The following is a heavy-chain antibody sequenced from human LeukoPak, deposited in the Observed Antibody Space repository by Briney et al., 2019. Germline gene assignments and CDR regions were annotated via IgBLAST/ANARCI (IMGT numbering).Heavy chain of an antibody. V-gene: IGHV1-18*01. CDR1: GYSFTSYG. CDR2: ISAYNGNT. D-gene: IGHD1-26*01. Sequence: GESLKISCKGSGYSFTSYGISWVRQAPGQGLEWMGWISAYNGNTNYAQKLQGRVTMTTDTSTSTAYMELRSLRSDDTAVYYCARPRHSGSYWADAFDIWGQGTMVTVSS. CDR3: ARPRHSGSYWADAFDI. J-gene: IGHJ3*02.